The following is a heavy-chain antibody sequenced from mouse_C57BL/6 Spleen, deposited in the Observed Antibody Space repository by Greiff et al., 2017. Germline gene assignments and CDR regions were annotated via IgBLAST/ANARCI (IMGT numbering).Heavy chain of an antibody. CDR3: ARGDCGYDGDWFAY. J-gene: IGHJ3*01. V-gene: IGHV1-26*01. Sequence: DVQLVESGPELVKPGASVKISCKASGYTFTDSYMNWVKQSHGKSLEWIGDINPNNGGTSYNQQFKGKATLTVDKSSSTAYMELRSLTSEDSAVYYGARGDCGYDGDWFAYWGQGTLVTVSA. CDR2: INPNNGGT. CDR1: GYTFTDSY. D-gene: IGHD2-2*01.